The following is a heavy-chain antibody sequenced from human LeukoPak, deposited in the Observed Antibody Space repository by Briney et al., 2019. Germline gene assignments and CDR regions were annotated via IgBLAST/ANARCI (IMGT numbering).Heavy chain of an antibody. J-gene: IGHJ3*02. CDR3: ARGVQQLAVDEAFDI. CDR1: GYTFTSYD. Sequence: EASVTVSCKASGYTFTSYDINWVRQAPGQGLEWMGGIIPIFGTANYAQKFQGRVTITADESTSTAYMELSSLRSEDTAVYYCARGVQQLAVDEAFDIWGQGTMVTVSS. V-gene: IGHV1-69*13. D-gene: IGHD6-6*01. CDR2: IIPIFGTA.